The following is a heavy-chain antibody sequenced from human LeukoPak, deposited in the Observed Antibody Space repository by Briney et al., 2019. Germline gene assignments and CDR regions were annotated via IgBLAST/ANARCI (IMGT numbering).Heavy chain of an antibody. CDR3: ARVYNVDV. CDR2: IYYSGST. Sequence: PSETLSLTCTVSGGSISSSSYYWGWIRQPPGKGLEWIGSIYYSGSTYYNPSLKSRVTISVDTSKNQFSLKLSSVTAADTAVYYCARVYNVDVWGKGTTVTVSS. CDR1: GGSISSSSYY. V-gene: IGHV4-39*07. J-gene: IGHJ6*03. D-gene: IGHD1-14*01.